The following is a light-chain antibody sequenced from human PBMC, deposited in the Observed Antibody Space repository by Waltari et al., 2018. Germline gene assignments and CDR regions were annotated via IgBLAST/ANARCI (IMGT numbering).Light chain of an antibody. V-gene: IGLV2-8*01. CDR1: SSDVGGFNY. Sequence: QSALTQPPSASGSPGQSVPIPCTATSSDVGGFNYVSWYQQHPGKAPKLMIYEVSKRPSGVPDRFSGSKSGNTASLTVSGLQAEDEGDYYCSSYAGTNNVVFGGGTKLTVL. CDR2: EVS. CDR3: SSYAGTNNVV. J-gene: IGLJ2*01.